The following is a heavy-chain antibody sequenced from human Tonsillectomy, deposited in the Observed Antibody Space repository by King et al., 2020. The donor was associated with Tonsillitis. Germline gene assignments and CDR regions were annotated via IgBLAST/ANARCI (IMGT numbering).Heavy chain of an antibody. J-gene: IGHJ4*02. CDR1: GFTFTDFH. Sequence: VQLVESGGGLVKPGGSLRLSCAASGFTFTDFHMSWIRQAPGKGLKWVSYIDNRGTNIYYADSVKGRFTISRDIAKNSLYLQMNSLRAEDTAVYYCARGEFRYFDYWGQGTLVAVSS. D-gene: IGHD2-21*01. CDR3: ARGEFRYFDY. V-gene: IGHV3-11*01. CDR2: IDNRGTNI.